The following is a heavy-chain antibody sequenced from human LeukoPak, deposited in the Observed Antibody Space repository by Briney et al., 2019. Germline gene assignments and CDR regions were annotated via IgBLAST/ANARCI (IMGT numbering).Heavy chain of an antibody. Sequence: SETLSLTCAVYGGSFSGYYWSWIRQPPGKGLEWIGEINHSGSTNYNPSLKSRVTISVDTSKNQFSLKLTSVTAADTAVYYCARVPVNIWENWFDPWGQGTLVTVSS. CDR2: INHSGST. J-gene: IGHJ5*02. V-gene: IGHV4-34*01. CDR1: GGSFSGYY. CDR3: ARVPVNIWENWFDP. D-gene: IGHD1-26*01.